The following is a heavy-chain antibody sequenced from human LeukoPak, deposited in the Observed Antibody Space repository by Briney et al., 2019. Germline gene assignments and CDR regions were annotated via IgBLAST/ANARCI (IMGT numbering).Heavy chain of an antibody. Sequence: GGSLRLSCAASGFTFIDHDMHWVRQAIGKGLEWVSAIGIRGDTHYSGSVKGRFTISRENAESSLYLQMNSLRAEDTAVYYCARGGIQVSGIDEFDYWGQGTLVTVS. CDR3: ARGGIQVSGIDEFDY. J-gene: IGHJ4*02. D-gene: IGHD6-19*01. CDR2: IGIRGDT. CDR1: GFTFIDHD. V-gene: IGHV3-13*01.